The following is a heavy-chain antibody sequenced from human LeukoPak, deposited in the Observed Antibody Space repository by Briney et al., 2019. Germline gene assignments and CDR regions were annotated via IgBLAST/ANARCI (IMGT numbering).Heavy chain of an antibody. CDR1: GGSISRSSYY. CDR2: MSYSGDT. Sequence: PSETLSLTCAVSGGSISRSSYYWGWIRQPPGKGLEWIATMSYSGDTYYNPSLRSRVAMSVDTSRKVFSLRLSSVPAADTAVYFCARHGSYTSDAFDIWGQGTILIISS. CDR3: ARHGSYTSDAFDI. V-gene: IGHV4-39*01. D-gene: IGHD3-16*01. J-gene: IGHJ3*02.